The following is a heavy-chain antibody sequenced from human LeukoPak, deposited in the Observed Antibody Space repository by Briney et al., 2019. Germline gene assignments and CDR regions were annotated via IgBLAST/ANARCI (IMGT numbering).Heavy chain of an antibody. Sequence: GGSLRLSRAASGFTFRTHDMHWVRQAPGKGLEWVAVISYDGSNKYYADSVKGRFTFSRDNSKNTLYLQMNSLRSEDTAVYYCAKDRGSASGWYHFDYWGQGTLVTVSS. J-gene: IGHJ4*02. V-gene: IGHV3-30*18. CDR1: GFTFRTHD. D-gene: IGHD6-19*01. CDR3: AKDRGSASGWYHFDY. CDR2: ISYDGSNK.